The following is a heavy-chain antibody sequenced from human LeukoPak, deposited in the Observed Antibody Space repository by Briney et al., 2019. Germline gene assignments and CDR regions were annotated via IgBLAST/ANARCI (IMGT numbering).Heavy chain of an antibody. D-gene: IGHD3-10*01. CDR2: IYHSGST. Sequence: SETLSLTCTVSGYSISSGYYWGWIRQPPGKGLEWIGSIYHSGSTYYNPSLKSRVTISVDTSKNQFSLKLSSVTAADTAVYYCAKFKGSGPKHHYYMDVWGKGTTVTVSS. J-gene: IGHJ6*03. CDR3: AKFKGSGPKHHYYMDV. V-gene: IGHV4-38-2*02. CDR1: GYSISSGYY.